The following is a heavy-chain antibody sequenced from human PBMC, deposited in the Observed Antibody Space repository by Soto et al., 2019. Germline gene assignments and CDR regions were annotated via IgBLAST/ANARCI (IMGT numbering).Heavy chain of an antibody. D-gene: IGHD3-22*01. Sequence: SETLSLTCTVSGDSISSYYWSWIRQPPGKGLEWIGYIYYSGSTNYNPSLKSRVTISVDTSKNQFSLKLSSVTAADTAVYYCASQGPTYYYDSSGYYFDYWGQGTLVTVSS. V-gene: IGHV4-59*01. CDR1: GDSISSYY. CDR2: IYYSGST. J-gene: IGHJ4*02. CDR3: ASQGPTYYYDSSGYYFDY.